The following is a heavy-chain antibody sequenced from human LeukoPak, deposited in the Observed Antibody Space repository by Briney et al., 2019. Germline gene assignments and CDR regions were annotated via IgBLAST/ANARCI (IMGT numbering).Heavy chain of an antibody. V-gene: IGHV3-23*01. CDR3: AKDNYSYDSSGYYSVY. CDR2: ISGSGGST. D-gene: IGHD3-22*01. Sequence: GGSLRLSCAASGFTFSSYAMSWVRQAPGKGLEWVSAISGSGGSTYYADSAKGRFTISRDNSKNTLYLQMNSLRAEDTAVYYCAKDNYSYDSSGYYSVYWGQGTLVTVSS. J-gene: IGHJ4*02. CDR1: GFTFSSYA.